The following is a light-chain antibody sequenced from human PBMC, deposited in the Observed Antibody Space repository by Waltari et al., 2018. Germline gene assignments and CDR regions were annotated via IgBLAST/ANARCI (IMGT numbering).Light chain of an antibody. V-gene: IGKV1-5*03. J-gene: IGKJ4*01. CDR2: KAS. CDR3: QQYNSYSLLT. Sequence: DIQSTKFPFPLPASEGDRVTSTCRASQSISNWLAWYQHKPGKAPKLLIYKASTLASGVPSRFSGSGSGTDFSLTISSLQPDDFATYYCQQYNSYSLLTFGGGTKVEIK. CDR1: QSISNW.